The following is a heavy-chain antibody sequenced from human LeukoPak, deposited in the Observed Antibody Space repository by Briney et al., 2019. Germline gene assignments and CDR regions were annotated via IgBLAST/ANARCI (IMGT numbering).Heavy chain of an antibody. CDR1: GFTFSNHG. Sequence: PGGSLRLSCAASGFTFSNHGMNWVRQAPGKGLEWVSAISGSGGSTYYADSVKGRFTISRDNSKNTLYLQMNSLRAEDTAVYYCAKMGSRGVLPGIAVAGPGGAFDIWGQGTMVTVSS. D-gene: IGHD6-19*01. J-gene: IGHJ3*02. CDR2: ISGSGGST. CDR3: AKMGSRGVLPGIAVAGPGGAFDI. V-gene: IGHV3-23*01.